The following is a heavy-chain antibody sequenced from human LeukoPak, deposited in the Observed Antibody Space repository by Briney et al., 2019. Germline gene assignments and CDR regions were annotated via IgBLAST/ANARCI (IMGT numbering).Heavy chain of an antibody. V-gene: IGHV3-7*01. CDR2: IKQDGSEK. CDR3: ARDPTFYYGSGSFWYFDY. Sequence: GGSLRLPCAASGFTFSGYWMSWVRQAPGKGLEWVANIKQDGSEKYYVDSVKGRITISRDNAKNSLYLQMNSLRAEDTAVYYCARDPTFYYGSGSFWYFDYWGQGTLVTVSS. J-gene: IGHJ4*02. D-gene: IGHD3-10*01. CDR1: GFTFSGYW.